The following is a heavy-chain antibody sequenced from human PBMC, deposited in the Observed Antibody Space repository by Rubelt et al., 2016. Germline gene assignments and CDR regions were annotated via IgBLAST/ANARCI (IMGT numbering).Heavy chain of an antibody. J-gene: IGHJ4*02. CDR1: GYSFTTHW. CDR3: ARQRYCSGGSCYPDY. Sequence: SCNGSGYSFTTHWIGWVRQMPGKGLEWMGIIYPGDSDTRYIPSFQGQVTISADKSINSAYLQWSSLKASDTAIYYCARQRYCSGGSCYPDYWGQGTLVTVSS. D-gene: IGHD2-15*01. V-gene: IGHV5-51*01. CDR2: IYPGDSDT.